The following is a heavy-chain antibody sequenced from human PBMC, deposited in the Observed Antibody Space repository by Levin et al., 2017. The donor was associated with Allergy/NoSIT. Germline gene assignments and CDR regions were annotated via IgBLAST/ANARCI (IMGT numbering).Heavy chain of an antibody. CDR1: GDSISSSSSYY. CDR3: ARHTQNFGSDP. D-gene: IGHD2/OR15-2a*01. CDR2: IYYSGTT. Sequence: SETLSLTCSVSGDSISSSSSYYWGRTRQPPGKGLEWIGSIYYSGTTYYNPSLKSRVSILLDTSKNQFSLTLSSVTAADTSVYSCARHTQNFGSDPWGQGTLVTVSS. J-gene: IGHJ5*02. V-gene: IGHV4-39*01.